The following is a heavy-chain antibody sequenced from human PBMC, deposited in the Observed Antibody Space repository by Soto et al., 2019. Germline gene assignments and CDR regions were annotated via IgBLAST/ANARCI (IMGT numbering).Heavy chain of an antibody. CDR2: MNPNSGNT. CDR3: ARGFRWRLWYYYMDV. CDR1: GYTFTSYD. V-gene: IGHV1-8*01. D-gene: IGHD3-10*01. J-gene: IGHJ6*03. Sequence: ASLKVSCKASGYTFTSYDINWVRQATGQGLEWMGWMNPNSGNTGYAQKFQGRVTMTRNTSISTAYMELSSLRSEDTAVYYCARGFRWRLWYYYMDVWGKGTTVTVSS.